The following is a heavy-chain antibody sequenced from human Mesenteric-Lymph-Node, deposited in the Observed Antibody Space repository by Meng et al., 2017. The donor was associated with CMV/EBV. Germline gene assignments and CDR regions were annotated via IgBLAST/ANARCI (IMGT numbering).Heavy chain of an antibody. V-gene: IGHV4-59*01. D-gene: IGHD2-2*01. CDR2: VYYNGDT. Sequence: GSLRLSCTVSGGSISTYFWHWIRQPPGRGLEWIGYVYYNGDTNYNPSLKSRVSLSVDPYNNQFSLELTSVTTADTAMYYCVRSCSSTTCRLDYWGQGALVTVSS. CDR1: GGSISTYF. CDR3: VRSCSSTTCRLDY. J-gene: IGHJ4*02.